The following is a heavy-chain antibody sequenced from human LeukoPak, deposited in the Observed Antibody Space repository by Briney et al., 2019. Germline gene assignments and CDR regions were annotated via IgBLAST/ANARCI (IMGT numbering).Heavy chain of an antibody. J-gene: IGHJ4*02. Sequence: ASVKVSCKAFGYTFTSYDINWVRQATGQGLEWMGWMNPNSGNTGYAQKFQGRVTMTRNTSISTAYMELSSLRSEDTAVYYCARVRANQKNRNFDYWGQGTLVTVSS. CDR3: ARVRANQKNRNFDY. V-gene: IGHV1-8*01. CDR1: GYTFTSYD. CDR2: MNPNSGNT. D-gene: IGHD3-10*01.